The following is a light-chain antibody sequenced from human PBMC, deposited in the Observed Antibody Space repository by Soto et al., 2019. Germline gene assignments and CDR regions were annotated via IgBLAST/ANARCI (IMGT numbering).Light chain of an antibody. CDR1: QSVGSY. Sequence: EIVLTQSPATLSLSPGERATLSCRASQSVGSYLAWYQQKPGQAPRLLIYDASNRATGIPARFGGSGSGTDFTLTISSLEPEDFAVYYCQHRSNWPTFGQGTKVEIK. V-gene: IGKV3-11*01. J-gene: IGKJ1*01. CDR2: DAS. CDR3: QHRSNWPT.